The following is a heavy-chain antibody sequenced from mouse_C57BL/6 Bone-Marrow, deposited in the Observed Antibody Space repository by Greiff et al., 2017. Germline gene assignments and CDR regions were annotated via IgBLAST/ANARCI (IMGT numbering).Heavy chain of an antibody. D-gene: IGHD1-1*01. CDR2: ISDGGSYT. Sequence: EVKVVESGGGLVKPGGSLKLSCAASGFTFSSYAMSWVRQTPEKRLEWVATISDGGSYTYYPDNVKGRFTISRDNAKNNLYPQMSHLKSEDTAMYYCARDYYYGSADYWGQGTTLTVSS. V-gene: IGHV5-4*01. CDR3: ARDYYYGSADY. J-gene: IGHJ2*01. CDR1: GFTFSSYA.